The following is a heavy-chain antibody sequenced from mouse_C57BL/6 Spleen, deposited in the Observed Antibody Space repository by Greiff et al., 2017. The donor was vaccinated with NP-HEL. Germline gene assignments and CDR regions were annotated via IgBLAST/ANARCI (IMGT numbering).Heavy chain of an antibody. CDR2: IYPSDSET. Sequence: QVQLQQPGAELVRPGSSVTLSCKASGYTFTSYWMDWVKQRPGQGLEWIGNIYPSDSETHYNQKFKDKATLTVDKSSSTAYMQLSSLTSEDSAVYYCARGWDYFDYWGQGTTLTVSS. D-gene: IGHD1-1*02. CDR3: ARGWDYFDY. CDR1: GYTFTSYW. J-gene: IGHJ2*01. V-gene: IGHV1-61*01.